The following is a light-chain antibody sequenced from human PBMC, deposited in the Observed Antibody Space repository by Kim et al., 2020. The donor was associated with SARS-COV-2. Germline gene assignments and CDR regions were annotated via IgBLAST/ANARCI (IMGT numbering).Light chain of an antibody. CDR2: GAS. CDR3: QHYGTSSWT. J-gene: IGKJ1*01. CDR1: QSVSSTF. V-gene: IGKV3-20*01. Sequence: EIVLTQSPGTLFLSPGERATLSCRASQSVSSTFLVWYQQKLGQAPRLLIYGASVRATGIPDRFSGSGSGTDFTLTITRLEPEDFAVYHCQHYGTSSWTFGQGTKVDIK.